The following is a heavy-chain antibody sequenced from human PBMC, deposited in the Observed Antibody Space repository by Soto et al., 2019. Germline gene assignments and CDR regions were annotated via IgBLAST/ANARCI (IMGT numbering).Heavy chain of an antibody. CDR1: GFTFSSYS. D-gene: IGHD4-17*01. CDR3: ARTMTTVYPTPYAFDI. V-gene: IGHV3-48*02. CDR2: ISSSSSTI. J-gene: IGHJ3*02. Sequence: GGSLRLSCAASGFTFSSYSMNWVRQAPGKGLEWVSYISSSSSTIYYADSVKGRFTISRDNAKNSLYLQMNSLRDEDTAVYYCARTMTTVYPTPYAFDIWGQGTMVTVSS.